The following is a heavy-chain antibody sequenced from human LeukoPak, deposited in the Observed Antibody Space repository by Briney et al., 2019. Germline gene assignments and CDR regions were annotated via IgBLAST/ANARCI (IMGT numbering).Heavy chain of an antibody. D-gene: IGHD1-1*01. CDR2: IYYSGSP. CDR1: GGSLSNNNYY. V-gene: IGHV4-39*01. Sequence: SETLSLTCTVSGGSLSNNNYYWAWIRQPPGKGLECIGSIYYSGSPYYNPSLKSRVTISVDTSKNQFSLRLSSVTAADTAVYYCATWRTAKTGFDYWGQGNLVTVSS. CDR3: ATWRTAKTGFDY. J-gene: IGHJ4*02.